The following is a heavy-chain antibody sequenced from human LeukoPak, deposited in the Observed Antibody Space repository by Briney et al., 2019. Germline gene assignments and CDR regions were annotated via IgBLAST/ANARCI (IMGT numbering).Heavy chain of an antibody. J-gene: IGHJ4*02. D-gene: IGHD3-10*01. Sequence: PSETLSLTRTVSGGSISSYYWSWIRQPPGKGLEWIGYIYYSGSTNYNPSLKSRVTISVDTSKNQFSLKLSSVTAADTAVYYCARDYYGSGPSDYWGQGTLVTVSS. CDR2: IYYSGST. CDR3: ARDYYGSGPSDY. CDR1: GGSISSYY. V-gene: IGHV4-59*01.